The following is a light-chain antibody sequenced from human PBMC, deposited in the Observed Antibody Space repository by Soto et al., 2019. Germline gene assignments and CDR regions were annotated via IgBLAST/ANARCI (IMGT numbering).Light chain of an antibody. CDR3: QQYTKWWT. J-gene: IGKJ1*01. V-gene: IGKV3-15*01. CDR1: QGVGRN. Sequence: EIVMTQSPATLSVCPGEGVTLSCRASQGVGRNFAWYQQKPGQAPRLLIYAASTRATGIPARFSGSGSGTEFTLTISSLQSEDSAVYYCQQYTKWWTFGQGTKVEIK. CDR2: AAS.